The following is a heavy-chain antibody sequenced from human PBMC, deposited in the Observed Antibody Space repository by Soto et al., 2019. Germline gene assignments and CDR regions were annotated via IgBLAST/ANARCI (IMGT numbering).Heavy chain of an antibody. Sequence: QVQLVESGGGVVQPGRSLRLSCAASGFTFQNYSMHWVRQAPGKGLEWVAVTSYDGGKNFYADSVKGRFTISRDNSKNTLYLQMNSLRAEDTAIYYCARVESSGAAKYFIDYWGQGTLVTVSS. D-gene: IGHD3-10*01. CDR2: TSYDGGKN. CDR3: ARVESSGAAKYFIDY. J-gene: IGHJ4*02. V-gene: IGHV3-30*03. CDR1: GFTFQNYS.